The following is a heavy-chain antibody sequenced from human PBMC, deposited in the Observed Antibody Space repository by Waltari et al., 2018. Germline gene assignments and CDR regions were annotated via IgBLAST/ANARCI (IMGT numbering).Heavy chain of an antibody. V-gene: IGHV1-69-2*01. CDR3: ATLTLAYDYMDV. D-gene: IGHD1-1*01. Sequence: EVQLVQSGADVKKPGATVKISCKVSGYTFTDYYMHWVQQAPGKGLEWMGRIDPEDGETIYAAKFQGRVTITADTSTDTVYMEIHGLKSEDTAMYYCATLTLAYDYMDVWGKGTTVTVSS. CDR2: IDPEDGET. CDR1: GYTFTDYY. J-gene: IGHJ6*03.